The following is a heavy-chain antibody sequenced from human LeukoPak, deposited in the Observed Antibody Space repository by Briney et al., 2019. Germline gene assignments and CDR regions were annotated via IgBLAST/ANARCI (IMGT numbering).Heavy chain of an antibody. CDR3: AELGITMIGGV. CDR1: GFTFSSYA. Sequence: GGSLRLSCAASGFTFSSYAMHGVRQAPGKGLEWVAVISYDGSNKYYADSVRGRFTISIDNSKNSLYLQMNSLRAEDTAVYYCAELGITMIGGVWGKGTTVTISS. J-gene: IGHJ6*04. CDR2: ISYDGSNK. D-gene: IGHD3-10*02. V-gene: IGHV3-30*04.